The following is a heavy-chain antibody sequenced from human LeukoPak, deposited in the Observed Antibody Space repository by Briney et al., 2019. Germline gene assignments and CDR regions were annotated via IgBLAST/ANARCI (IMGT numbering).Heavy chain of an antibody. D-gene: IGHD3-22*01. CDR3: VRALYDGSGYYSHFDY. Sequence: GGSLRLSCAASGFTFSRSWMTWVRQAPGKGLEWVSSITRSSIYTYYADSVKGRFTISRDNAKKSLYLQMNSLRTEDTAVYYCVRALYDGSGYYSHFDYWGQGTLVTVSS. J-gene: IGHJ4*02. CDR1: GFTFSRSW. V-gene: IGHV3-21*01. CDR2: ITRSSIYT.